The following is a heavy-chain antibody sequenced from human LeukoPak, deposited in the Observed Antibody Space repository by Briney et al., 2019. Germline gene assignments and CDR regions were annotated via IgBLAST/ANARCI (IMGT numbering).Heavy chain of an antibody. J-gene: IGHJ4*02. CDR3: ARCRRVGQWLGKKDYFDY. V-gene: IGHV1-18*01. CDR1: GGTFSSYA. Sequence: GASVKVSCKASGGTFSSYAISWVRQAPGQGLEWMGWISAYNGNTNYAQKLQGRVTMTTDTSTSTAYMELRSLRSDDTAVYYCARCRRVGQWLGKKDYFDYRGQGTLVTVSS. CDR2: ISAYNGNT. D-gene: IGHD6-19*01.